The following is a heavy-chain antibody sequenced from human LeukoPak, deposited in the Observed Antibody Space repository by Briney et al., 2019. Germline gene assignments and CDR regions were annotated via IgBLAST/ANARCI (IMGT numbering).Heavy chain of an antibody. CDR2: IYGNGNT. V-gene: IGHV4-61*02. J-gene: IGHJ5*02. CDR1: GGSISSGTYY. CDR3: ATDHYYDSKLDP. D-gene: IGHD3-22*01. Sequence: PSETLSLTCTVSGGSISSGTYYWTWIRQPAGKGLEWIGRIYGNGNTNYNPSLKSRVTMSVDTSKNQFSLKLSSVTAADTAMYYCATDHYYDSKLDPWGQGTLVTVSS.